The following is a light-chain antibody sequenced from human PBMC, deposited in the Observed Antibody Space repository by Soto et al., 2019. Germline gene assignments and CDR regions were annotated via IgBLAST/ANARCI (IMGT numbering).Light chain of an antibody. CDR1: SSDVGIFNY. CDR3: SSYTSSSTVI. Sequence: QSALTQPASVSGSPGQSITISCTGTSSDVGIFNYVSWYQQHPGKAPELMIYDVSNRPSGVSYRFSGSKSGNTASLTISGLQAEDEADYYCSSYTSSSTVIFGGGTKLTVL. V-gene: IGLV2-14*01. CDR2: DVS. J-gene: IGLJ2*01.